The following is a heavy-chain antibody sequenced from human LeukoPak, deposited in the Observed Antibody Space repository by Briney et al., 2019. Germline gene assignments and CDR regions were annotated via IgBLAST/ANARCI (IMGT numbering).Heavy chain of an antibody. J-gene: IGHJ4*02. CDR3: ARDISTVVIPGYFDY. V-gene: IGHV1-69*05. Sequence: SVKVSCKASGYTFTSYDINWVRQAPGQGLEWMGGIIPIFGTANYAQKFQGRVSITTDEVMSTAYMELSSLRSEDTAVYYCARDISTVVIPGYFDYWGPGTLVTVSS. D-gene: IGHD4-23*01. CDR2: IIPIFGTA. CDR1: GYTFTSYD.